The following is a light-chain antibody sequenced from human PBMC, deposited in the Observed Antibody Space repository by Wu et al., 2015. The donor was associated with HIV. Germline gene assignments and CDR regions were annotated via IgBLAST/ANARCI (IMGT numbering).Light chain of an antibody. CDR3: QQYGSSKWT. CDR1: QSVGSNY. V-gene: IGKV3-20*01. Sequence: ETVLTQSPGTLSLSPGERATLSCRASQSVGSNYLAWYQQKPGQAPRFLIYGASNRATGIPDRFSGSGSETDFTLTISRLEPEDFAVYYCQQYGSSKWTFGQGTKVEIK. J-gene: IGKJ1*01. CDR2: GAS.